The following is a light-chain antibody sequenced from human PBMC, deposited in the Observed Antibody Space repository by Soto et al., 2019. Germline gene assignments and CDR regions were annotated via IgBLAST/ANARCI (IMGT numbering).Light chain of an antibody. CDR2: DVS. V-gene: IGLV2-11*01. CDR3: CSYAGIYGV. CDR1: SSDVGGYNY. J-gene: IGLJ2*01. Sequence: QSALTQPRSVSGSPGQSVSITCTGTSSDVGGYNYVSWYQQYPGKAPKLLIYDVSKRPSGVPDRFSGSKSGNTASLTISGLQAEDQADYYCCSYAGIYGVFGGGTKVTVL.